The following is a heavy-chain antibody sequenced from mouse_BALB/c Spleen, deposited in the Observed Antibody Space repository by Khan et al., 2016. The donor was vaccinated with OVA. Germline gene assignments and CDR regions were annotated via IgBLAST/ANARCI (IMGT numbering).Heavy chain of an antibody. CDR3: ARQPGYYGGSAMDF. V-gene: IGHV5-6*01. J-gene: IGHJ4*01. D-gene: IGHD2-3*01. Sequence: EVELVESGGDLVKPGGSLKLSCAASGFTFSSYGMSWVRQTPDKRLEWVAAISSGGTYTYSPDSLKARFTISRDNAKNTLSLQMSSLKSEDTAIYYCARQPGYYGGSAMDFWGQRTSVTVSS. CDR1: GFTFSSYG. CDR2: ISSGGTYT.